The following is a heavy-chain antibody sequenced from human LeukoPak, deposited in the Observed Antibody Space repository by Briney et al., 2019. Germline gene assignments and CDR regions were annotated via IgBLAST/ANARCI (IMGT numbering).Heavy chain of an antibody. J-gene: IGHJ5*02. V-gene: IGHV4-31*03. CDR3: ARVGTASRLNWFDP. Sequence: PSETLSLTCSVPGNSIDSAGYYWAWIRQHPGKGLEWIGYVYYSGSISYNPSLKSRVAISVDTSKNQFSLDMTSVTAADTAVYYCARVGTASRLNWFDPWGQGTLVTVSS. D-gene: IGHD5-18*01. CDR2: VYYSGSI. CDR1: GNSIDSAGYY.